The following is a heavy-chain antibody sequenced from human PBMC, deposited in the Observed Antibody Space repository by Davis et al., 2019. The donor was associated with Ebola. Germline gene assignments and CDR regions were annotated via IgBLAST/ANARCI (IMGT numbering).Heavy chain of an antibody. J-gene: IGHJ5*02. D-gene: IGHD6-13*01. CDR3: ARSKPFGSSFWFDP. Sequence: MPSETLSLTCAVSGGSISSGGYSWSWIRQPPGKGLEWIGYIYHSGSTYYNPSLKSRVTISVDRSKNQFSLKLGSVTAADTAVYYCARSKPFGSSFWFDPWGQGTLVTVSS. CDR1: GGSISSGGYS. CDR2: IYHSGST. V-gene: IGHV4-30-2*01.